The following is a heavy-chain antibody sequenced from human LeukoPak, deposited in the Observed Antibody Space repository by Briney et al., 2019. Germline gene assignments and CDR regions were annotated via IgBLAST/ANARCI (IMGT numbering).Heavy chain of an antibody. V-gene: IGHV3-23*01. CDR1: GFTFSSYA. J-gene: IGHJ5*02. CDR2: ISGSGGST. Sequence: QPGGSLRLSCAASGFTFSSYAMSWVRQAPGKGLEWVSAISGSGGSTYYADSVKGRFTISRDNAKNTLYLQMNSLRVEDTAVYHCARGLVAVPAGLFDPWGQGTLVTVSS. CDR3: ARGLVAVPAGLFDP. D-gene: IGHD2-2*01.